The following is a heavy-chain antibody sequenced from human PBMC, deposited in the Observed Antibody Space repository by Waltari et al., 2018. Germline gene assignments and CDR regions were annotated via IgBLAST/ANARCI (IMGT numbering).Heavy chain of an antibody. V-gene: IGHV2-70*16. CDR1: GFSLRTSGMC. CDR2: MDWDDDK. J-gene: IGHJ4*02. D-gene: IGHD2-21*01. Sequence: QVTLKESGPVLVKPTQTLTLTCTFSGFSLRTSGMCVSWIRQPPGKALEWLARMDWDDDKFYSTSLKTRLTIAKDTSKNQVVRTMTNMDPVDTATYYCALSDCYSSYYFDYWGQGTLVTVSS. CDR3: ALSDCYSSYYFDY.